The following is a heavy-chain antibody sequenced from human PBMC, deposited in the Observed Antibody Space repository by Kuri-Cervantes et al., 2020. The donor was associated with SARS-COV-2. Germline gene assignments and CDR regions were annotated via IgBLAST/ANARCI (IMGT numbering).Heavy chain of an antibody. CDR3: ARALGMGSFGY. V-gene: IGHV2-5*05. CDR2: IYWDDDK. J-gene: IGHJ4*02. Sequence: SWIRQPPGKALEWLALIYWDDDKRYGPSLKSRLTITKDTSKNQVVLTMTNMDPVDTATYYCARALGMGSFGYWGQGTLVTVSS.